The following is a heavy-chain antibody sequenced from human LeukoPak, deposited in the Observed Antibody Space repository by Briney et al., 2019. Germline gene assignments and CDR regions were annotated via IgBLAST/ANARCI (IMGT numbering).Heavy chain of an antibody. CDR3: AKSYDFWSGYYTAY. CDR2: ISGSGGST. D-gene: IGHD3-3*01. V-gene: IGHV3-23*01. CDR1: GFTFSSYA. J-gene: IGHJ4*02. Sequence: GGSLRLSCAASGFTFSSYAMSWVRQAPGKGLEWVSAISGSGGSTYYADSVKGRFTISRDNSKNTLYPQMNSLRAEDTAVYYCAKSYDFWSGYYTAYWGQGTLVTVSS.